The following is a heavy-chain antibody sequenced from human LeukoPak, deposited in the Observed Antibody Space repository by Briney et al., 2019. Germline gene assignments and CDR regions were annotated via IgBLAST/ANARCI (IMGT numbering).Heavy chain of an antibody. V-gene: IGHV3-30-3*01. CDR3: AKDPEGFGELSQYGMDV. CDR1: GFTFSSYA. J-gene: IGHJ6*02. Sequence: HPGGSLRLSCAASGFTFSSYAMHWVRQAPGKGLEWVAVISYDGSNKYYADSVKGRFTISRDNSKNTLYLQMNSLRAEDTAVYFCAKDPEGFGELSQYGMDVWGQGTTVTVSS. CDR2: ISYDGSNK. D-gene: IGHD3-10*01.